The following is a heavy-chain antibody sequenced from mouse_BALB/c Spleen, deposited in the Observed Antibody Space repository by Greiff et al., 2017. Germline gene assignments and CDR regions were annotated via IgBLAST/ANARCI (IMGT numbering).Heavy chain of an antibody. CDR2: IYPGNSDT. J-gene: IGHJ2*01. CDR3: TRGGSYFDY. Sequence: EVQLQQSGTVLARPGASVKMSCKASGYTFTSYWMHWVKQRPGQGLEWIGAIYPGNSDTSYNQKFKGKAKLTAVTPTSTAYMELSSLTNEDSAVYYCTRGGSYFDYWGQGTTLTVSS. V-gene: IGHV1-5*01. CDR1: GYTFTSYW.